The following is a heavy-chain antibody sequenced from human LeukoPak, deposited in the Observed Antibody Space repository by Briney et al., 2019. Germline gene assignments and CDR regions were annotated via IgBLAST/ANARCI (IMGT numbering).Heavy chain of an antibody. CDR2: XXXXGXNK. D-gene: IGHD3-10*01. Sequence: AXSGFTFSSYGMHWVRQAPGKXLEXXXXXXXXGXNKYYADSVKGRFTISRDNSKNTLYQQMNSLRAEDTAVYYCAKDDRREYYYGSGSYYPLFDYWGQGTLVTVSS. V-gene: IGHV3-30*02. CDR1: GFTFSSYG. J-gene: IGHJ4*02. CDR3: AKDDRREYYYGSGSYYPLFDY.